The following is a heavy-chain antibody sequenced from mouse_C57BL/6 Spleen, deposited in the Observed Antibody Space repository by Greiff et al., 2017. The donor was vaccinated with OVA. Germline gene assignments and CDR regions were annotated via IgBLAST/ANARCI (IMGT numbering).Heavy chain of an antibody. CDR1: GYTFTSYW. D-gene: IGHD1-1*01. CDR3: TRTYYGSSSAYFDY. J-gene: IGHJ2*01. CDR2: IYPGNSDT. V-gene: IGHV1-5*01. Sequence: EVQLQQSGTVLARPGASVKMSCKTSGYTFTSYWMHWVKQRPGQGLEWIGAIYPGNSDTSYNQKFKGKAKLTAVTSASTAYMELSSLTNEDSAVYYCTRTYYGSSSAYFDYWGQGTTLTVSS.